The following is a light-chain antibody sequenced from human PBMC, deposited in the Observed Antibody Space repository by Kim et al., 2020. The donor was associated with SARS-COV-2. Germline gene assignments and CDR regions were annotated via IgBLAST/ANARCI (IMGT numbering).Light chain of an antibody. CDR1: QSVTSN. J-gene: IGKJ5*01. Sequence: EIVMTQSPATLSVSPGERATLSCRASQSVTSNLAWYQQNPGQAPRLLIYGASTRATGIPARFSGSGSGTEFTLTISSLQSEDFVVYYCQQYNNWPRVTFGQGTRLEIK. V-gene: IGKV3D-15*01. CDR3: QQYNNWPRVT. CDR2: GAS.